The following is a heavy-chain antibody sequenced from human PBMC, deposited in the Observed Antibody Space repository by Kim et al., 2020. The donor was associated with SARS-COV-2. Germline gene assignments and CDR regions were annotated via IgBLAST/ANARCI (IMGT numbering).Heavy chain of an antibody. CDR3: ARDTASDWY. D-gene: IGHD2-21*02. CDR1: GFTFSGFG. V-gene: IGHV3-48*01. CDR2: ISGPGNTI. Sequence: GGSLRLSCAASGFTFSGFGMNWVRQAPGKVLEWLSYISGPGNTIYYAGSVQGRFTISRDNAKNPPYLQMTSLRAEDTAVYYCARDTASDWY. J-gene: IGHJ2*01.